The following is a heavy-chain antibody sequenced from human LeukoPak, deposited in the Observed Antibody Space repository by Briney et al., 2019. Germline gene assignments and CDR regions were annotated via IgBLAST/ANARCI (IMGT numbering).Heavy chain of an antibody. CDR2: IGGSGGST. D-gene: IGHD3-22*01. CDR3: AKGHSRGVTFYYDSSEV. V-gene: IGHV3-23*01. CDR1: GFTFSDYA. J-gene: IGHJ3*01. Sequence: GGSLRLSCAASGFTFSDYAMSWVRQAPGKGLEWVSAIGGSGGSTDYADSVKGRFTISRDNSKNTLYLQMNSLRAEDTAVYYCAKGHSRGVTFYYDSSEVWGQGTMVTVSS.